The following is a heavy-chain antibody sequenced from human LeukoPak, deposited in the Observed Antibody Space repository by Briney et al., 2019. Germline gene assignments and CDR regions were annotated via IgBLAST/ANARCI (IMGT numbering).Heavy chain of an antibody. Sequence: SETLSLTCSVSDGSISSYYWSWIRQPPGKGLEWIGYIYYSGSTNYNPSLKSRVTISVDTSKNQFSLKLSSVTAADTAVYYCAREGDNWFDPWGQGTLVTVSS. CDR1: DGSISSYY. V-gene: IGHV4-59*01. CDR3: AREGDNWFDP. J-gene: IGHJ5*02. CDR2: IYYSGST.